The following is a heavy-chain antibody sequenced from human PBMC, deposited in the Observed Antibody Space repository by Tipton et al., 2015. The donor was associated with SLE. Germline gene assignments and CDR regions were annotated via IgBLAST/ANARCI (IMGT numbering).Heavy chain of an antibody. Sequence: TLSLTCAVYGGSFSGYYWSWIRQPPGKGLEWIGEINHSGSTNYNPSLKSRVTISVDTSKNQFSLKLSSVTAADTAVYYCARIKGGAFDIWGQGTMVTVSS. CDR2: INHSGST. D-gene: IGHD3-16*01. V-gene: IGHV4-34*01. CDR1: GGSFSGYY. J-gene: IGHJ3*02. CDR3: ARIKGGAFDI.